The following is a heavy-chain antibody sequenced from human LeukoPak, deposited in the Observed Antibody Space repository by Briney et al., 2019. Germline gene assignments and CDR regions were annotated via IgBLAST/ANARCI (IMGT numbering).Heavy chain of an antibody. V-gene: IGHV5-51*01. J-gene: IGHJ6*02. D-gene: IGHD3-10*01. CDR3: ATPGVPYYYYYGMDV. Sequence: GESLKISCKGSGYSFTSYWIGWERQMPGKGLEWMGIIYPGDSDTRYSPSFQGQVTISADKSISTAYLQWSSLKASDTAMYYCATPGVPYYYYYGMDVWGQGTTVTVSS. CDR1: GYSFTSYW. CDR2: IYPGDSDT.